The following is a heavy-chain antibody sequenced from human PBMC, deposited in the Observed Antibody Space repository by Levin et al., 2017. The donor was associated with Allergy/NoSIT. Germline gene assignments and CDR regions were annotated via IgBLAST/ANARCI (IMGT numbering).Heavy chain of an antibody. CDR2: INQDGTQK. D-gene: IGHD4-11*01. Sequence: GGSLRLSCAASGFTFSDYWMTWVRQPPGKGLEWVANINQDGTQKHHADSVKGRFTISRDNAENSLFLQMNYLGTDDTAGYFCARDTTVGGEAWGQGTLVTVSS. CDR3: ARDTTVGGEA. CDR1: GFTFSDYW. J-gene: IGHJ5*02. V-gene: IGHV3-7*03.